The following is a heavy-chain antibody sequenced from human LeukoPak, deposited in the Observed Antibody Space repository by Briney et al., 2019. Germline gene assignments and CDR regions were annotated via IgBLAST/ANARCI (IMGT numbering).Heavy chain of an antibody. J-gene: IGHJ5*02. D-gene: IGHD6-13*01. CDR3: ARAIAAAGSA. CDR1: GFTFSSNC. Sequence: GGYLTLYCAASGFTFSSNCMSWVRQAQGKGLEWVVNTKQDGSEKYYVDSVKGRFTISRANAKNSLYVQMNGLRVEGTAVYYCARAIAAAGSAWGQGTLVTVSS. CDR2: TKQDGSEK. V-gene: IGHV3-7*04.